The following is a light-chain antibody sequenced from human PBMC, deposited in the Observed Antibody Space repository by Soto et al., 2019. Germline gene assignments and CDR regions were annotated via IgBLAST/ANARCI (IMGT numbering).Light chain of an antibody. J-gene: IGLJ2*01. CDR3: SSYTSTSTLVL. CDR1: SNDIGLYNY. V-gene: IGLV2-14*01. CDR2: EVS. Sequence: QSVLTQPASVSASPGQSITISCTGTSNDIGLYNYVSWYQRHPGKAPKLMIFEVSDRPSGVSTRFSGSKSGNTAALTISGLQAEDEGDYFCSSYTSTSTLVLFGGGTQLTVL.